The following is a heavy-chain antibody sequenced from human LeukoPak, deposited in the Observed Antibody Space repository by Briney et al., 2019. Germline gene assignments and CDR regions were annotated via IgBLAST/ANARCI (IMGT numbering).Heavy chain of an antibody. D-gene: IGHD5-12*01. Sequence: SETLSLTCNVSGGSISTYYWSWIRQPAGKGLEWIGPIYTSGTINYNPSLQSRVTISGDKSKNQFSLKLRSVTAADTAVYYCARETHSGPFMDYWGQGILVTVSS. CDR2: IYTSGTI. J-gene: IGHJ4*02. CDR1: GGSISTYY. V-gene: IGHV4-4*07. CDR3: ARETHSGPFMDY.